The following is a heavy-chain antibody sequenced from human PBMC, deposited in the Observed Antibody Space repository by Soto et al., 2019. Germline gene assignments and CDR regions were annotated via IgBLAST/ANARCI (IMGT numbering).Heavy chain of an antibody. J-gene: IGHJ6*02. CDR1: GFTFTNYF. D-gene: IGHD1-26*01. Sequence: QVQLVQAGAEVKKPGASVKVSCKASGFTFTNYFFHWVRQAPRQGLEWLGIISPYDGSTKYVQSLQGRVTVTSDTSTSTVYMELSRLRSEDTAVYFCARGDGRGSTGFYYYYGMDVWGHGTTITVSS. V-gene: IGHV1-46*01. CDR2: ISPYDGST. CDR3: ARGDGRGSTGFYYYYGMDV.